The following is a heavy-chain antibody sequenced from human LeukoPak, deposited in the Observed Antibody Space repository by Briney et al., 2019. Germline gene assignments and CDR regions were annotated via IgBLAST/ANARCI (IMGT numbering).Heavy chain of an antibody. Sequence: GGSLRLSCAASGFTFSDYYMSWIRQAPGKGLEWVSYISSSGSTIYYADSVKGRFTISRDNAKNSLYLQMNSLRAEDTAVYYCAILEMATSYYYYMDVWGKGTTVTVSS. CDR1: GFTFSDYY. CDR2: ISSSGSTI. J-gene: IGHJ6*03. D-gene: IGHD5-24*01. CDR3: AILEMATSYYYYMDV. V-gene: IGHV3-11*04.